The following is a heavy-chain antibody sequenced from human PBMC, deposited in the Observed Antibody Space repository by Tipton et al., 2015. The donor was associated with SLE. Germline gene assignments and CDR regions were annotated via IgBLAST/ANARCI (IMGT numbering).Heavy chain of an antibody. CDR3: ASRSDLGYSGYA. Sequence: SLRLSCAASGFTLSSYEMNWVRQAPGKGLEWVSYISSSGSTIYYADSVKGRFTISRDNAKNSLYLQMNSLRAEDTAVYYCASRSDLGYSGYAWGQGTLVTVSS. CDR1: GFTLSSYE. V-gene: IGHV3-48*03. D-gene: IGHD5-12*01. J-gene: IGHJ5*02. CDR2: ISSSGSTI.